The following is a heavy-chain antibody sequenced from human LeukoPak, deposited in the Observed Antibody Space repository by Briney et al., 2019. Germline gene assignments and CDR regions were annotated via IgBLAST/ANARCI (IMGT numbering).Heavy chain of an antibody. CDR1: VGSLNNYY. Sequence: PSETLSLTCTVSVGSLNNYYWRWIRQPAGRGLEWIGRIYTRGSTNYNPSLKSRVTMSVDTSKNQFSLKLSSVAAADTAVYYCARGRYCSADICSGGDAFDIWGQGTMVSVSS. CDR2: IYTRGST. CDR3: ARGRYCSADICSGGDAFDI. V-gene: IGHV4-4*07. D-gene: IGHD2-15*01. J-gene: IGHJ3*02.